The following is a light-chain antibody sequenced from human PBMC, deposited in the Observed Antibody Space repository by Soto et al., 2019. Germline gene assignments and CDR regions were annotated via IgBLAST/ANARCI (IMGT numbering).Light chain of an antibody. CDR1: QSISDK. CDR2: GAS. CDR3: QQYNFWQET. J-gene: IGKJ1*01. V-gene: IGKV3-15*01. Sequence: EIVLTQSPGTLSLSPGERDPLSRRASQSISDKSAWYQQKAGQDPRLLIYGASTRATGIPARISGSGSGTEFTLTISSPQSEELALYDCQQYNFWQETFVHGTKVEIK.